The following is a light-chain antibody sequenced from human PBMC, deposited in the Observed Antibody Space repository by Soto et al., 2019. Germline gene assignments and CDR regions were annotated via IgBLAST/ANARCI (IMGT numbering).Light chain of an antibody. CDR1: RDDVGGYNY. CDR3: SSYVTTNVVV. J-gene: IGLJ2*01. V-gene: IGLV2-8*01. CDR2: EVY. Sequence: QSVLTQPPSASGSPGQSVTISCTGTRDDVGGYNYVSWFQHHPGKAPKLMIYEVYKRPSGVPARFSGSKSGNTASLTFSGLQAGDEAIYYCSSYVTTNVVVFGGGTKLTVL.